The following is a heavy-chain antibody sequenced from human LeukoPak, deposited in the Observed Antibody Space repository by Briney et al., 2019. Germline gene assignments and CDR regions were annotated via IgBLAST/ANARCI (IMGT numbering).Heavy chain of an antibody. CDR3: ARGGGYDSLNFDY. Sequence: SETLSLTCTVSGVSISSYYWSWIRQPPGKGLEWIGYIYYSGSTNYNPSLKSRVTISVDTSKNQFPLKLSSVTAADTAVYYCARGGGYDSLNFDYWGQGTLVTVSS. J-gene: IGHJ4*02. CDR2: IYYSGST. CDR1: GVSISSYY. D-gene: IGHD5-12*01. V-gene: IGHV4-59*01.